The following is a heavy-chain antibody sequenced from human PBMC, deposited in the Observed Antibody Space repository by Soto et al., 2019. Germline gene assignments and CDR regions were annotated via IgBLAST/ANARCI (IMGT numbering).Heavy chain of an antibody. V-gene: IGHV3-23*01. D-gene: IGHD3-16*01. CDR1: GFTFSSYA. CDR2: ISGSGGST. CDR3: AKVPFMTTFYFDY. Sequence: EVQLLESGGGLVQPGGSLRLSCAASGFTFSSYAMSWVRQAPGKGLEWVSAISGSGGSTYYADSVKGRFTISRDNSKNTLYLQMNSLRAEDTAVYYCAKVPFMTTFYFDYWGQVTLVTVSS. J-gene: IGHJ4*02.